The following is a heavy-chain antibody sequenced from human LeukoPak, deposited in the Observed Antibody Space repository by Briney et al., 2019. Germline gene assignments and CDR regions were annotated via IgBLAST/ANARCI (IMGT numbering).Heavy chain of an antibody. CDR2: ISWNSDSI. V-gene: IGHV3-9*01. CDR3: ARDNWNPETEYFDY. J-gene: IGHJ4*02. CDR1: GFTFDDYA. Sequence: PGGSLRLSCAASGFTFDDYAMHWVRQAPGKGLEWVSVISWNSDSIGYADSVKGRFTISRDNAKNSLYLQMNSLRAEDTAVYYCARDNWNPETEYFDYWGQGTLVTVSS. D-gene: IGHD1-1*01.